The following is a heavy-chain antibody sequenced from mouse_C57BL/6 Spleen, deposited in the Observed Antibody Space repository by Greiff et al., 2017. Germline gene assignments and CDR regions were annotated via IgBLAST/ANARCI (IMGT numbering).Heavy chain of an antibody. D-gene: IGHD1-1*01. CDR1: GFSLTSYG. J-gene: IGHJ4*01. V-gene: IGHV2-4*01. CDR2: IWSGGST. Sequence: QVHVKQSGPGLVQPSQSLSITCTVSGFSLTSYGVHWVRQPPGKGLEWLGVIWSGGSTDYNAAFISRLSISKDNSKSQVFFKMNSLQADDTAIYYCAKASTTVVGGAMDYWGQGTSVTVSS. CDR3: AKASTTVVGGAMDY.